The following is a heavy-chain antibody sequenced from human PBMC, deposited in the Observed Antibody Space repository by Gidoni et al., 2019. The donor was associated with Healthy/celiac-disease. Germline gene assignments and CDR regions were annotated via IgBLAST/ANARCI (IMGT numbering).Heavy chain of an antibody. D-gene: IGHD5-12*01. J-gene: IGHJ6*02. CDR1: GGTFSSYA. CDR3: ARVGGWRGYSGYDGGLDYYYGMDV. CDR2: IIPIFGTA. V-gene: IGHV1-69*06. Sequence: QVQLVQSGAEVKKPGSSVKVSCKASGGTFSSYAISWVRPAPGQGLEWMGGIIPIFGTANYAQKFQGRVTITADKSTSTAYMELSSLRSEDTAVYYCARVGGWRGYSGYDGGLDYYYGMDVWGQGTTVTVSS.